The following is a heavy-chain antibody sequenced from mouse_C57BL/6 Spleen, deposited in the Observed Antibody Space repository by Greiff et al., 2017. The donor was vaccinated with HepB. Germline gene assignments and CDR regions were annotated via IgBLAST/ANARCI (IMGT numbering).Heavy chain of an antibody. J-gene: IGHJ2*01. CDR1: GYAFSSSW. CDR2: IYPGDGDT. CDR3: ARDYFDY. V-gene: IGHV1-82*01. Sequence: VQLQQSGPELVKPGASVKISCKASGYAFSSSWLNWVKQRPGKGLEWIGRIYPGDGDTNYNGKFKGKATLTADKSSSTAYMQLSSLTSEDSAVYFCARDYFDYWGQGTTLTVSS.